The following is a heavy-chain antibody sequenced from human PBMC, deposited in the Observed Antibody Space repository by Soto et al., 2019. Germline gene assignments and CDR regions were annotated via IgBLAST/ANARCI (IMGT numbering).Heavy chain of an antibody. Sequence: PGGSLRLSCAASGFTFSGFWMHWVRQAPGKGLVWVSRINSDASVTAYAASVKGRFTVSRDNSKNSLFLDMHSLETEDTAVYYCAKEGNGGASLDSWGQGTLVTVSS. CDR1: GFTFSGFW. V-gene: IGHV3-74*01. D-gene: IGHD2-21*01. CDR3: AKEGNGGASLDS. J-gene: IGHJ5*01. CDR2: INSDASVT.